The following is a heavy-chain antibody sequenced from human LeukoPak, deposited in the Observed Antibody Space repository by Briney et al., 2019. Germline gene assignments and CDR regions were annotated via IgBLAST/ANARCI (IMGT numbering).Heavy chain of an antibody. Sequence: PGRSLRLSCAASGFTFSSYGMHWVRQAPGKGLEWVAVISYDGSNKYYADSVKGRFIISRDNSKNTLYLQMNSLRAEDTAVYYCAKDRDEGWLYYYYYGMDVWGKGTTVTVSS. D-gene: IGHD6-19*01. CDR3: AKDRDEGWLYYYYYGMDV. CDR2: ISYDGSNK. J-gene: IGHJ6*04. V-gene: IGHV3-30*18. CDR1: GFTFSSYG.